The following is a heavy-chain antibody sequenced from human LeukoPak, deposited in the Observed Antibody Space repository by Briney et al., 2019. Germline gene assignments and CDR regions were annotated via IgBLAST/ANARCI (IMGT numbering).Heavy chain of an antibody. CDR2: IYYSGST. Sequence: SETLSLTCTVSGGSISRYYWSWIRQPPGKGREGIGYIYYSGSTNYNPPLKSRVTISVVTSKVQFSLKLCSATAADAAVYYCAGEYGDSSSSLVGGYFDYWGQGTLVTVSS. CDR1: GGSISRYY. V-gene: IGHV4-59*01. D-gene: IGHD6-13*01. CDR3: AGEYGDSSSSLVGGYFDY. J-gene: IGHJ4*02.